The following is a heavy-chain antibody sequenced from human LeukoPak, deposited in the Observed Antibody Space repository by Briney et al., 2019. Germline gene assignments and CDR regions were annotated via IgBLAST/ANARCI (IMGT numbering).Heavy chain of an antibody. CDR2: ISSSSSYI. D-gene: IGHD2-2*01. V-gene: IGHV3-21*01. J-gene: IGHJ4*02. CDR1: GFTFSSYS. Sequence: PGGSLRLSCAASGFTFSSYSMNWVRQAPGKGLEWVSSISSSSSYIYYADSVKGRFTISRDNAKNSLYLQMNSLRAEDTAVYYCARPPRYCSSTSCYAVYWGQGTLVTVSS. CDR3: ARPPRYCSSTSCYAVY.